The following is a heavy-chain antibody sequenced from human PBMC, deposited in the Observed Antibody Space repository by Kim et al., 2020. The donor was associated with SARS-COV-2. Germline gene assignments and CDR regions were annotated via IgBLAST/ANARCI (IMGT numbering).Heavy chain of an antibody. CDR3: ARGIYGSGSYIPDY. V-gene: IGHV4-34*01. CDR2: INHSGST. D-gene: IGHD3-10*01. Sequence: SETLSLTCAVYGGSFSGYYWSWIRQPPGKGLEWIGEINHSGSTNYNPSLKSRVTISVDTSKNQFSLKLSSVTAADTAVYYCARGIYGSGSYIPDYCGPGTLGTVSS. J-gene: IGHJ4*02. CDR1: GGSFSGYY.